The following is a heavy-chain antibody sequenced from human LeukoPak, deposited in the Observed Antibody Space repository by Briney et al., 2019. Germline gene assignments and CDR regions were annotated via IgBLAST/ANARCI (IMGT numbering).Heavy chain of an antibody. CDR2: ISSSSSTI. CDR3: AREDNQPLIYNSFDY. V-gene: IGHV3-48*04. D-gene: IGHD5-24*01. Sequence: GGSLRLSCAASGFIFSSYSMNGVRQAPGKGLEWVSYISSSSSTIYYADSVEGRFTVSRDNAKNSLFLQINSLRAEDTGLYYCAREDNQPLIYNSFDYWGQGTLVTVSS. CDR1: GFIFSSYS. J-gene: IGHJ4*02.